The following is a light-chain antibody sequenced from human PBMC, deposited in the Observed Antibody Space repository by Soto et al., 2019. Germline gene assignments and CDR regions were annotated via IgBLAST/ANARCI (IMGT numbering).Light chain of an antibody. Sequence: DIVMTQSPDSLAVSLGERATINCKSSQSVLYSSNNNNYLAWYQQKPGQPPKLLIHWASTRESGVPERFSGSGSGTDFTLTISSLQAEDVAVYYCQQYYSTPLTFGGGTKVESK. CDR2: WAS. CDR1: QSVLYSSNNNNY. J-gene: IGKJ4*01. V-gene: IGKV4-1*01. CDR3: QQYYSTPLT.